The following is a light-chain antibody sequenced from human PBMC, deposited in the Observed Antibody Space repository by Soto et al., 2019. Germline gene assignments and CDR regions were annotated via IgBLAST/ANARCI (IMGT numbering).Light chain of an antibody. V-gene: IGLV2-8*01. CDR3: CSYAGSYTWV. CDR1: SSDVGTYNY. CDR2: EVT. Sequence: QSALTQPPSASGSPGQSVTISCTGTSSDVGTYNYVSWYRQYPGKAPKLLIFEVTSRPSGVPDRFSGSKSGNTASLTVSGLQAEDEADYYCCSYAGSYTWVFGGGTKLTVL. J-gene: IGLJ3*02.